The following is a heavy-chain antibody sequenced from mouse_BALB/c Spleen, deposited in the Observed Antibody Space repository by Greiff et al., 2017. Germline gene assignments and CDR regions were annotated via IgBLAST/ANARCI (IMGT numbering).Heavy chain of an antibody. CDR1: GYTFTSYW. D-gene: IGHD2-2*01. CDR2: IYPGSGST. CDR3: TRGIYYGYEGYWYFDV. Sequence: LQQPGSELVRPGASVKLSCKASGYTFTSYWMHWVKQRPGQGLEWIGNIYPGSGSTNYDEKFKSKATLTVDTSSSTAYMQLSSLTSEDSAVYYCTRGIYYGYEGYWYFDVWGAGTTVTVSS. V-gene: IGHV1S22*01. J-gene: IGHJ1*01.